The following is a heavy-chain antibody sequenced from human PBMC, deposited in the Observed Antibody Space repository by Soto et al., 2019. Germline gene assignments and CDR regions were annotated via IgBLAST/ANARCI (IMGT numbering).Heavy chain of an antibody. Sequence: GASVKVSCKASGYDFTTYALSWVRQAPGQGLEWLGWIGTYNLNTRYAQKLQGRVTMTADTSTSTAYMELRSLRSDDTAVYYCARGGYSSSWYLNRPGMDVWGQGTTVTVSS. J-gene: IGHJ6*02. CDR1: GYDFTTYA. CDR3: ARGGYSSSWYLNRPGMDV. CDR2: IGTYNLNT. D-gene: IGHD6-13*01. V-gene: IGHV1-18*01.